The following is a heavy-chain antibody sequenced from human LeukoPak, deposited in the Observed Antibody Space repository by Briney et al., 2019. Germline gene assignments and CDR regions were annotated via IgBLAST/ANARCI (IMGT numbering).Heavy chain of an antibody. D-gene: IGHD6-13*01. Sequence: GGPLRLSCAASGFIFSSYGMLWVRQAPGKGLEWLSLISYDGSITEYADSVKGRFTISRDNSKNTLYLQMNSLRAEDTAVYYCARGAAAGNFGLYYYYYYYMDVWGKGTTVTVSS. CDR3: ARGAAAGNFGLYYYYYYYMDV. J-gene: IGHJ6*03. CDR1: GFIFSSYG. V-gene: IGHV3-30*03. CDR2: ISYDGSIT.